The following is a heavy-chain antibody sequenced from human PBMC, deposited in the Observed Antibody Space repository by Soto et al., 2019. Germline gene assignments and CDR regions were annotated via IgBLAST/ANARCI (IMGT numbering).Heavy chain of an antibody. CDR3: ARVDPNCGGDCYLVFDF. Sequence: PSETLSLTCSVSGASISSYYWSWIRQPPGKGLEWIGYIYYRGSTNYNPSLKSRVTISVDTSKNQVSLKLSSVTAADTAVYYCARVDPNCGGDCYLVFDFWGQGTGVTV. V-gene: IGHV4-59*01. J-gene: IGHJ4*02. D-gene: IGHD2-21*02. CDR1: GASISSYY. CDR2: IYYRGST.